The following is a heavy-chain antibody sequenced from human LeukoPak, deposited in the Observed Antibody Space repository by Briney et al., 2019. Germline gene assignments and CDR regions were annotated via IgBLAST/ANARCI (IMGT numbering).Heavy chain of an antibody. D-gene: IGHD2-8*01. Sequence: SETLSLTCTVSGDSISTSNSYWGWIRQPPGKGLEWIGSIYYSGNTYYNASLKSRVTISVDTSKNQFSLKLSSVTAADTAVYYCARGRSNGWFYWGQGTLVTVSS. J-gene: IGHJ4*02. CDR3: ARGRSNGWFY. V-gene: IGHV4-39*07. CDR1: GDSISTSNSY. CDR2: IYYSGNT.